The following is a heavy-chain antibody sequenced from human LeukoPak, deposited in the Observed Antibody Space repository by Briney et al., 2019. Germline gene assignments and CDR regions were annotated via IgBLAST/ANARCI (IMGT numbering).Heavy chain of an antibody. J-gene: IGHJ6*02. CDR2: IGVSGGDT. CDR1: GFTFSSSV. CDR3: AGLKGMDV. Sequence: GGSLSLSCAASGFTFSSSVMSWVRQAPGKGLEWVSSIGVSGGDTYYADSVKGRFTISRDNSKNTLHLQMNSLRAEDTAVYYCAGLKGMDVWGQGTTVTVSS. V-gene: IGHV3-23*01.